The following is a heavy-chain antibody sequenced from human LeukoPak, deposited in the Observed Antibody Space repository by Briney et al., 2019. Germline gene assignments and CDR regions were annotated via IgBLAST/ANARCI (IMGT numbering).Heavy chain of an antibody. V-gene: IGHV4-4*07. Sequence: SETLSLTCTVSGGSISSYYWSWIRQPAGKGLEWIGRIYTSGSTNYNPSRKSRVTMSVDTSKNQFSLKLSSVTAADTAVYYCARVYSNYGHYDYWGQGTLVTVSS. D-gene: IGHD4-11*01. CDR1: GGSISSYY. CDR2: IYTSGST. CDR3: ARVYSNYGHYDY. J-gene: IGHJ4*02.